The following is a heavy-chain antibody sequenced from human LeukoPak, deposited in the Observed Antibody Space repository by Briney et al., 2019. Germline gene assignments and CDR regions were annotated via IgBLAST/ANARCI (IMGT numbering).Heavy chain of an antibody. V-gene: IGHV3-30-3*01. CDR2: ISYDGSNK. J-gene: IGHJ3*02. D-gene: IGHD3-16*01. CDR1: GFTFSSYA. CDR3: ARDYTDLLDAFDI. Sequence: GRSLRLSCAASGFTFSSYAMHWVRQAPGKGLEWVAVISYDGSNKYYADSVKGRFTISRDNSKSTLYLQMNSLRAEDTAVYYCARDYTDLLDAFDIWGQGTMVTVSS.